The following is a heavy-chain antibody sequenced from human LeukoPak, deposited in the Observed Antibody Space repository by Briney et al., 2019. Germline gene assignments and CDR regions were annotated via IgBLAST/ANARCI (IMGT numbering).Heavy chain of an antibody. V-gene: IGHV1-46*01. J-gene: IGHJ5*02. D-gene: IGHD2-2*01. Sequence: ASVKVSCKASGYTFTTYYIHWVRQAPGQGLEWMGLINPSGGSTSFAQKFQARLTMTRDTSMSTVYMELSGLRSEDTAVYYCAREIVVVPDAMGFDPWGQGTQVIVSS. CDR3: AREIVVVPDAMGFDP. CDR2: INPSGGST. CDR1: GYTFTTYY.